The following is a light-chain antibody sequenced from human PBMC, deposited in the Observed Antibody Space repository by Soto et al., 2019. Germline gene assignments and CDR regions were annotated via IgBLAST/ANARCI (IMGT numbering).Light chain of an antibody. Sequence: DIQMTQSPSTLSASVGDRVTITCRASHSISSWLAWYQQKPGKAPNLLIYKAPSLESGVPSRFSGNGSGTEFTLTISSLQPADFAADYCQQYNSYPLTFGGGTKVEIK. CDR1: HSISSW. J-gene: IGKJ4*01. CDR2: KAP. CDR3: QQYNSYPLT. V-gene: IGKV1-5*03.